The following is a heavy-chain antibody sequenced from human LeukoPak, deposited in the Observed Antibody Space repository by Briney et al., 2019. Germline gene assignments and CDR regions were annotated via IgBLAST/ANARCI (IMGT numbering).Heavy chain of an antibody. V-gene: IGHV4-4*02. CDR2: IYHSGST. Sequence: SETLSLTCAVSGGSISSSNWWSWVRQPPGKGLEWIGEIYHSGSTNYNPSLKSRVTISVDKSKNQFSLKLSSVTAADTAVYYCARESGDTAMVWDYWGQGTLVTVSS. CDR3: ARESGDTAMVWDY. CDR1: GGSISSSNW. D-gene: IGHD5-18*01. J-gene: IGHJ4*02.